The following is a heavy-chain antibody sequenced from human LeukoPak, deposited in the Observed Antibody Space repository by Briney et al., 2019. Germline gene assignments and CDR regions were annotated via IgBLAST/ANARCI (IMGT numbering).Heavy chain of an antibody. J-gene: IGHJ5*02. CDR1: GGSISSGSYY. Sequence: SSETLSLTCTASGGSISSGSYYWSWIRQPAGKGLEWIGRIYTSGSTNYNPSLKSRVTISVDTSKNQFSLKLSSVTAADTAVYYCARSFPGPEYNWFDPWGQGTLVTVSS. V-gene: IGHV4-61*02. D-gene: IGHD1-14*01. CDR2: IYTSGST. CDR3: ARSFPGPEYNWFDP.